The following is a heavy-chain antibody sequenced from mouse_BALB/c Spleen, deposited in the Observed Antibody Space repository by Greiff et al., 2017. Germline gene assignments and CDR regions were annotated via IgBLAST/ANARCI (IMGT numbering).Heavy chain of an antibody. CDR1: GYSITSDYA. V-gene: IGHV3-2*02. CDR3: ARDDEDYAMDY. CDR2: ISYSGST. D-gene: IGHD2-12*01. Sequence: EVKLMESGPGLVKPSQSLSLTCTVTGYSITSDYAWNWIRQFPGNKLEWMGYISYSGSTSYNPSLKSRISITRDTSKNQFFLQLNSVTTEDTATYYCARDDEDYAMDYWGQGTSVTVSS. J-gene: IGHJ4*01.